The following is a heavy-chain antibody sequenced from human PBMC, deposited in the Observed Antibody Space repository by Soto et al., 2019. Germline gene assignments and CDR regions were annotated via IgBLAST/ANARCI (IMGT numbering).Heavy chain of an antibody. CDR2: MNPNTGNS. D-gene: IGHD3-16*02. CDR1: GDTFTSYD. V-gene: IGHV1-8*02. CDR3: ARVFVVGATWGSYRYTQGLDY. Sequence: GASVKVSCKASGDTFTSYDIYWVRQATGQGLEWMGWMNPNTGNSGYAQKFQGRVTMTSDTSISTAHMELSSVTAADTAVYYCARVFVVGATWGSYRYTQGLDYWGQGTLVTVSS. J-gene: IGHJ4*02.